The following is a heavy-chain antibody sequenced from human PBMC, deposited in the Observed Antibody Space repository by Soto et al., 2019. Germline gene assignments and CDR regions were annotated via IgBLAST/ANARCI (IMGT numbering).Heavy chain of an antibody. CDR1: GFTFRSYG. J-gene: IGHJ4*02. Sequence: GGSLSLSCASPGFTFRSYGMHGAGQAPGKGLEGVAVISYDGSNKYYADSVKGRFTISRDNSKNTLYLQMNSLRAEDTAVYYCLKICGYYSLSYTYGGKGTRATFS. CDR2: ISYDGSNK. V-gene: IGHV3-30*18. D-gene: IGHD3-3*01. CDR3: LKICGYYSLSYTY.